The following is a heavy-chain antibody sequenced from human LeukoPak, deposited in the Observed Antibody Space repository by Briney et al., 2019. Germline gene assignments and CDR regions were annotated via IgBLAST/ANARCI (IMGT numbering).Heavy chain of an antibody. V-gene: IGHV3-48*04. Sequence: GGSLRLSCAASGFTFSDYSMNWVRQAPGKGLEWVSYISFSVNTKYYGDSVKGRFTISRDNAKNSLYLHMDNLRAEDTAVYYCARGAYSSGWAYFDHWGQGTLVTVSS. J-gene: IGHJ4*02. CDR1: GFTFSDYS. D-gene: IGHD6-19*01. CDR3: ARGAYSSGWAYFDH. CDR2: ISFSVNTK.